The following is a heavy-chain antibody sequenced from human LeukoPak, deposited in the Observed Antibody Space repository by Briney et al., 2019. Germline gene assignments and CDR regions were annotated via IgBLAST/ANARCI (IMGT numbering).Heavy chain of an antibody. CDR3: ARDSGWYRFDH. CDR1: GFPFSSYY. D-gene: IGHD6-13*01. V-gene: IGHV3-7*03. J-gene: IGHJ4*02. CDR2: LREGGTER. Sequence: PGGSLRLSCATSGFPFSSYYMTWVRQAPGKGLEWLAHLREGGTERYNVDSVRGRFTISRDNARNALYLQMDSLRTEDTAVYYCARDSGWYRFDHWGRGTLVTVSS.